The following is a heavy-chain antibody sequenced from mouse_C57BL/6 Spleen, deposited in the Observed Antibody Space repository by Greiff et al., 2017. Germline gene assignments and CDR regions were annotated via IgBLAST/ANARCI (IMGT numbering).Heavy chain of an antibody. D-gene: IGHD3-2*02. CDR1: GYTFTSYW. V-gene: IGHV1-53*01. J-gene: IGHJ4*01. Sequence: QVQLQQPGTELVKPGASVKLSCKASGYTFTSYWMHWVKQRPGQGLEWIGNINPSNGGTNYNEKFKSKATLTVDKSSSTAYMQLSSLTSEDSAVYDCAYSSGYAYYAMDYWGQGTSVTVSS. CDR2: INPSNGGT. CDR3: AYSSGYAYYAMDY.